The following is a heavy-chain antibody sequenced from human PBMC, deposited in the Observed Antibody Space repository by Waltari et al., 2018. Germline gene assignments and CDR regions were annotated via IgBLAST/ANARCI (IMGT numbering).Heavy chain of an antibody. CDR3: ARDIAFGGVIVMNEAFDF. J-gene: IGHJ3*01. CDR2: ISSTGSNT. CDR1: VFTFSSYG. V-gene: IGHV3-33*01. D-gene: IGHD3-16*02. Sequence: QLYLVESGGGVVQPGRSLRLPCPASVFTFSSYGRHWVRQPPGKGLQWVAVISSTGSNTYYADSVRGRFTISRDNSKNILYLQMNSLRAEDTAVYYCARDIAFGGVIVMNEAFDFRGRGTTVTVSP.